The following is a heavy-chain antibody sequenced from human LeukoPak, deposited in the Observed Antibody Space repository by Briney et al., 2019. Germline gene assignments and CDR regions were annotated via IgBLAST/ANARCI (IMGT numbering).Heavy chain of an antibody. CDR1: GFTFSSYA. V-gene: IGHV3-30-3*01. CDR3: ARHRSPGWYDALDI. Sequence: GGSLRLSCAASGFTFSSYAMHWVRQAPGKGLEWVAVISYDGSNKYYADSVKGRFTISRDNSKNTLYLQMNSLRAEDTAVYYCARHRSPGWYDALDIWGQGTMDTVSS. D-gene: IGHD6-19*01. J-gene: IGHJ3*02. CDR2: ISYDGSNK.